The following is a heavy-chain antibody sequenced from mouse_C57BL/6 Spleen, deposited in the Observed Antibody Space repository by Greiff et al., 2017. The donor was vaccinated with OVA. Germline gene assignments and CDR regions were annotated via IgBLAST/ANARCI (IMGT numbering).Heavy chain of an antibody. CDR2: IDPSDSYT. CDR1: GYTFTSYW. Sequence: QVQLQQPGAELVKPGASVKLSCKASGYTFTSYWMQWVKQRPGQGLEWIGEIDPSDSYTNYNHKFKGKATLTVDTSSSTAYMQLSSLTSEDSAVYYCARGGTRTRDYWGQGTSVTVSS. D-gene: IGHD3-3*01. CDR3: ARGGTRTRDY. J-gene: IGHJ4*01. V-gene: IGHV1-50*01.